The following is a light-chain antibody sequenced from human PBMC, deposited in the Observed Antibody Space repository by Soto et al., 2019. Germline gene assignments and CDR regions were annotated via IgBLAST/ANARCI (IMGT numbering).Light chain of an antibody. Sequence: QTVVTQEPSVSGAPGQRVTISCTGSSSKIGAGYDVHWYQQLPGTAPKVLIYGNSNRPSGVPDRFSGSKSGTSASLAITGLQAEDEADYYCQSYDSSLSAVVFGGGTKLTVL. J-gene: IGLJ2*01. CDR1: SSKIGAGYD. V-gene: IGLV1-40*01. CDR2: GNS. CDR3: QSYDSSLSAVV.